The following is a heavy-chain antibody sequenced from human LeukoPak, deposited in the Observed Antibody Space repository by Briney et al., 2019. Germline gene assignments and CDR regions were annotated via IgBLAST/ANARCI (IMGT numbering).Heavy chain of an antibody. D-gene: IGHD3-22*01. Sequence: ASVKVSCKASGYTFTSYGISWVRQAPGQGLEWMGWINPNSGGTNYAQKFQGRVTMTRDTSISTAYMELSRLRSDDTAVYYCARDSSGYYPSGYWGQGTLVTVSS. CDR3: ARDSSGYYPSGY. V-gene: IGHV1-2*02. J-gene: IGHJ4*02. CDR1: GYTFTSYG. CDR2: INPNSGGT.